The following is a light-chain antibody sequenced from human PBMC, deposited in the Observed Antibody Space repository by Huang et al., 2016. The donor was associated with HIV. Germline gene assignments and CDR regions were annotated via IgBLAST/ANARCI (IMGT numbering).Light chain of an antibody. V-gene: IGKV3-15*01. CDR2: DAS. J-gene: IGKJ4*01. CDR3: QHYENWPPLT. Sequence: EIVMTQSPATLSVSPGERATLSCRASQSISSNLAWYQQKPGQAPRLLIYDASTRATGIPSSFSGSGSGTHFSLTISSPQSEDSAVYYGQHYENWPPLTFGGGTKVAIK. CDR1: QSISSN.